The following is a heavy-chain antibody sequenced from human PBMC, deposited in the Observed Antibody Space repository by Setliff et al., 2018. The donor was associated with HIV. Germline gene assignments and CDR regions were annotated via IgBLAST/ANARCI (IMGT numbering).Heavy chain of an antibody. CDR3: ARDQVSMVRAVRLVA. D-gene: IGHD3-10*01. V-gene: IGHV1-69*06. J-gene: IGHJ1*01. Sequence: RASVKVSCKASGYTFRRFGITWVRQAPGQGLEWMGRILPIFGTRDYAQKFQGRVTITADKSTSTAYMELRSLRSEDTAVYYCARDQVSMVRAVRLVAWGQGSLVTVSS. CDR2: ILPIFGTR. CDR1: GYTFRRFG.